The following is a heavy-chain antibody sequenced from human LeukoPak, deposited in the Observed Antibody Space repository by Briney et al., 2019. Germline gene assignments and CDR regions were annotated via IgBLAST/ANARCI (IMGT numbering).Heavy chain of an antibody. V-gene: IGHV4-59*11. CDR1: GGSIGSHY. D-gene: IGHD4-17*01. J-gene: IGHJ4*02. Sequence: SETLSLTCTVSGGSIGSHYWSWIRQPPGKGLEWIGYIYYSGSTNYNPSLKSRVTISVDTSKNQFSLKLSSVTAADTAVYYCARERGHDYGDYMFDYWGQGTLVTVSS. CDR2: IYYSGST. CDR3: ARERGHDYGDYMFDY.